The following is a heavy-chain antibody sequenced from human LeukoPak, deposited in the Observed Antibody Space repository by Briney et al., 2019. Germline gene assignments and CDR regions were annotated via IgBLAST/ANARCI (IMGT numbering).Heavy chain of an antibody. D-gene: IGHD6-13*01. J-gene: IGHJ4*02. Sequence: GGSLRLSCAASGFTFSSYGMHWVRQAPGKGLEWVAVIWYDGSNKYYADSVKGRSTISRDNSKNTLYVQMNSLRAEDTAVYYCARGTGIAAAGSFFEYWGQGTLVIVSS. V-gene: IGHV3-33*03. CDR3: ARGTGIAAAGSFFEY. CDR2: IWYDGSNK. CDR1: GFTFSSYG.